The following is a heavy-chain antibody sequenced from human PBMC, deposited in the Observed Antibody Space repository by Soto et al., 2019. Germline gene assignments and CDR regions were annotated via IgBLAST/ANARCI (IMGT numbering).Heavy chain of an antibody. CDR3: ARDLEVAVAGA. Sequence: QVQLVESGGGVVQPGRSLRLSCAASGFTFSSYAMHWVRQAPGKGLEWVAVISYDGSNKYYADSVKGRFTISRDNSKNTLYLQRNSLRAEDTAVYYWARDLEVAVAGAWGQGTLVTVSS. V-gene: IGHV3-30-3*01. CDR2: ISYDGSNK. J-gene: IGHJ5*02. CDR1: GFTFSSYA. D-gene: IGHD6-19*01.